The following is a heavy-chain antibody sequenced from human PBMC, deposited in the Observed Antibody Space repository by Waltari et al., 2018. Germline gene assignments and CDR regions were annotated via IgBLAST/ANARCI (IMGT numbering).Heavy chain of an antibody. CDR1: GISFSSFW. CDR3: ARERRGQSGWYYFDF. Sequence: EVQLVESGGGLVQPGGSLRLSCAASGISFSSFWMTWVRQAPGKGWELVANIKQDGSEEYYVDSVKCRFTISKDNAKNSLYLQMNSLRAEDTAVYFCARERRGQSGWYYFDFWGQGSLVTVSS. CDR2: IKQDGSEE. J-gene: IGHJ4*02. D-gene: IGHD6-19*01. V-gene: IGHV3-7*01.